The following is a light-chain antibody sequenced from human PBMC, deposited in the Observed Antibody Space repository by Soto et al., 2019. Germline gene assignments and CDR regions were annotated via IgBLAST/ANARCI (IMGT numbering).Light chain of an antibody. V-gene: IGLV2-14*01. CDR1: SSDVGGYNY. Sequence: QSALTQPASVSGSPGQSITISCTGTSSDVGGYNYVSWFQQHPGKAPRLIIYQVSYRPLEFSTRFSGSKSGNTASLTISGLQAEDEADYYCSSYTSSNTPYVFGTGTKLTVL. CDR2: QVS. J-gene: IGLJ1*01. CDR3: SSYTSSNTPYV.